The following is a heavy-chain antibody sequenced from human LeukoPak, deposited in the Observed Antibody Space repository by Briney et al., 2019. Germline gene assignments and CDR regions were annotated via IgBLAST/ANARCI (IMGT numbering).Heavy chain of an antibody. Sequence: GESLKISCKSSGYSFTNYWIGWVRQMPGKGLEWMGIIYPGDSDTRYSPTFQGQVTISADKSISTAYLQWSSLKASDTAMYYCARRSETAAAVYGMDVWGQGTTVTVSS. CDR2: IYPGDSDT. J-gene: IGHJ6*02. CDR1: GYSFTNYW. V-gene: IGHV5-51*01. CDR3: ARRSETAAAVYGMDV. D-gene: IGHD6-13*01.